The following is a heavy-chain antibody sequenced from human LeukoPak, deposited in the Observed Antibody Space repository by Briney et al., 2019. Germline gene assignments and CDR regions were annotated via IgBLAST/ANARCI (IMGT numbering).Heavy chain of an antibody. J-gene: IGHJ6*03. CDR3: ARVGSGWYYYYMDV. V-gene: IGHV3-48*03. Sequence: GGSLRLSCAASGFTFRSYEMNWVRQAPGKGLEWVSYISSSGSSIYVDAVKGRFTISRDNAKNSMYLQMNSLRVEDTAVYYCARVGSGWYYYYMDVWGKGTTVTISS. CDR2: ISSSGSSI. D-gene: IGHD6-19*01. CDR1: GFTFRSYE.